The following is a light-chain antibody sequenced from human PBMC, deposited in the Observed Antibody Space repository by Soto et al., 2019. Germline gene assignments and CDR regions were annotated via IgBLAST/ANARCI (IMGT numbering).Light chain of an antibody. CDR2: GAS. Sequence: EIVMTQSPATLSVSPGERATLSCRASQIVSSALAWYQQKPGQAPRLLIYGASSRATGIPDRFSGSGSGTDSTLTISRMEPEDSAVYYCQQYGTSPGLTLGGGTKVDIK. CDR1: QIVSSA. CDR3: QQYGTSPGLT. V-gene: IGKV3-20*01. J-gene: IGKJ4*02.